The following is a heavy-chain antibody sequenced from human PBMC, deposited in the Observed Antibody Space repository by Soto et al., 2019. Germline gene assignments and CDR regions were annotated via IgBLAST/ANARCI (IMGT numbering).Heavy chain of an antibody. CDR1: GFAFNNYG. CDR2: ISKSDYT. D-gene: IGHD2-2*01. J-gene: IGHJ4*02. CDR3: AREDSIIIPAVSDF. Sequence: PGGSLRLSCTVSGFAFNNYGINWVRQAPGKGLEWVSSISKSDYTSYSDSVKGRFAISRDKAKSSVSLQMNTLRVEDTAVYYCAREDSIIIPAVSDFWGQGTLVTVSS. V-gene: IGHV3-21*01.